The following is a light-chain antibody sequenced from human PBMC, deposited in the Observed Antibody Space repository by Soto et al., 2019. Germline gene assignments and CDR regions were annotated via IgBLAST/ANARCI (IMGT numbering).Light chain of an antibody. Sequence: EIGLTQSPCTLSLSPGERATLSCGASQSIHTSLAWYQQKSGKPPRLVIYDSTLRANGVPDRFGGSRSGTEFTLTINSLEPEDFAVYYCQQRNVWPPITFGQGTRLEIK. CDR3: QQRNVWPPIT. CDR1: QSIHTS. J-gene: IGKJ5*01. CDR2: DST. V-gene: IGKV3-11*01.